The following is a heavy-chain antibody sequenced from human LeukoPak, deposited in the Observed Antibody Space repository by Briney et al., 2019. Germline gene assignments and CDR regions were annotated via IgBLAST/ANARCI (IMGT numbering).Heavy chain of an antibody. V-gene: IGHV4-34*01. CDR3: ARVIPMVRGVILGYFDY. D-gene: IGHD3-10*01. CDR2: IYDSGNT. Sequence: SETLSLTCAVYGGSFSGYYWSWIRQPPGKGLEWIGSIYDSGNTFYNPSLKTRVTMSVDTSKNQFSLKLSSVTAADTAVYYCARVIPMVRGVILGYFDYWGQGTLVTISS. CDR1: GGSFSGYY. J-gene: IGHJ4*02.